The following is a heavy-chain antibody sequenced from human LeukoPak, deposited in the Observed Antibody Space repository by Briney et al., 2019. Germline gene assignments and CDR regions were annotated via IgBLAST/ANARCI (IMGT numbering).Heavy chain of an antibody. CDR1: GYTFTNYG. J-gene: IGHJ3*02. CDR3: ARDQSVRLLQTSSTYFKHVFAI. Sequence: WASVKVSCKPSGYTFTNYGISWVRQAPGLGLEWMGWISAYNGNTNYAQKVQGRVTMTTDTSTSTAYMELRSLRFDDTAVYYCARDQSVRLLQTSSTYFKHVFAIWGQGSMVTVSS. D-gene: IGHD6-13*01. CDR2: ISAYNGNT. V-gene: IGHV1-18*01.